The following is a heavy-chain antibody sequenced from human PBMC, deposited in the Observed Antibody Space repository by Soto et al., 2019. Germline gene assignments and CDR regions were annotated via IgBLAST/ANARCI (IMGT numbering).Heavy chain of an antibody. CDR3: EXXXLXGYXNSGFYS. CDR1: GYRFSYYG. Sequence: VKVSCKAFGYRFSYYGINWVRQAPGQGLEWMGWSNPYNGHKNYAQKFADRLTMTIDTSTATGSMELRNLRSVDRAVWVGEXXXLXGYXNSGFYSWG. J-gene: IGHJ5*01. CDR2: SNPYNGHK. V-gene: IGHV1-18*01. D-gene: IGHD3-22*01.